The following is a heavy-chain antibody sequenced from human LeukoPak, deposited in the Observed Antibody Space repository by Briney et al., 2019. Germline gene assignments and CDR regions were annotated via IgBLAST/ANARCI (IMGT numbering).Heavy chain of an antibody. J-gene: IGHJ4*02. Sequence: PGGSLRLSCTASGFTFGDYAMSWVRKAPGKGLEWVGFIRSKAYGGTTEYAASVKGRFTISRDDSKSIAYLQMNSLKTEDTAVYYCTRDYDILTGYYTPAVSAFDYWGQGTLVTVSS. CDR3: TRDYDILTGYYTPAVSAFDY. V-gene: IGHV3-49*04. CDR1: GFTFGDYA. CDR2: IRSKAYGGTT. D-gene: IGHD3-9*01.